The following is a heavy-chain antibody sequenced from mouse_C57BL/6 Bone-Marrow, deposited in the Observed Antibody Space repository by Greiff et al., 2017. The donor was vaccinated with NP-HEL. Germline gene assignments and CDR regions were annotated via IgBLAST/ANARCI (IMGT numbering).Heavy chain of an antibody. CDR1: GYTFTSYW. CDR3: ARTGRGYDLFDY. D-gene: IGHD2-2*01. CDR2: IDPSDSYT. V-gene: IGHV1-69*01. J-gene: IGHJ2*01. Sequence: QVQLQQPGAELVMPGASVKLSCKASGYTFTSYWMHWVKQRPGQGLEWIGEIDPSDSYTNYNQKFKGKSTLTVDKSSSTAYMQLSSLTSEDSAVYYCARTGRGYDLFDYWGQGTTLTVSS.